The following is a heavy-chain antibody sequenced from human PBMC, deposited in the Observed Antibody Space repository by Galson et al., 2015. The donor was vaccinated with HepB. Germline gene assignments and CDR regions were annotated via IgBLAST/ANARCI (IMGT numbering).Heavy chain of an antibody. CDR2: INHRGST. Sequence: SETLSLTCAASGGSFSAYYWSWIRIRQPPGKGLEWIGEINHRGSTNYNPSLKSRVTISVDTSKNQFSLKLSSVTAADTAVYYCARGAGGYYGSGSPIFTVPGRYGMHVWGQGTTVTVSS. CDR3: ARGAGGYYGSGSPIFTVPGRYGMHV. D-gene: IGHD3-10*01. J-gene: IGHJ6*02. CDR1: GGSFSAYY. V-gene: IGHV4-34*01.